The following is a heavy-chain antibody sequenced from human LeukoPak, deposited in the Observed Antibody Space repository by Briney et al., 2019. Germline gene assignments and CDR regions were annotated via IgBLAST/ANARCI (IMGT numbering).Heavy chain of an antibody. D-gene: IGHD4-17*01. V-gene: IGHV5-51*01. CDR1: GYSLTSYW. Sequence: GESLKISCKGSGYSLTSYWIGWVRQMPGKGLEWMGIIYPGDSDTRYSPSFQGQVTISADKSISTAYLQWSSLKASDTAMYYCARRADYGDYSGQFDYWGQGTLVTVSS. J-gene: IGHJ4*02. CDR3: ARRADYGDYSGQFDY. CDR2: IYPGDSDT.